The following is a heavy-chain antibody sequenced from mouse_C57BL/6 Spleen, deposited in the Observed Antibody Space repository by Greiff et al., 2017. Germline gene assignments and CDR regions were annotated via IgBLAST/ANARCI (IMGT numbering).Heavy chain of an antibody. V-gene: IGHV5-9-1*02. J-gene: IGHJ2*01. Sequence: VQLKESGEGLVKPGGSLKLSCAASGFTFSSYAMSWVRQTPEKRLEWVAYISSGGDYIYYADTVKGRFTISRDNARNTLYLQMSSLKSEDTAMYYCTREVDYGPVDYWGQGTTLTVSS. CDR3: TREVDYGPVDY. CDR2: ISSGGDYI. D-gene: IGHD2-4*01. CDR1: GFTFSSYA.